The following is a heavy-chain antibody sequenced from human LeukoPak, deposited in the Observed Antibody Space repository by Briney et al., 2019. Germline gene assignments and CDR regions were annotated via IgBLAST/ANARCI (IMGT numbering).Heavy chain of an antibody. CDR3: ARIAAPGNRRLNF. CDR2: MNPNSGNT. CDR1: GYTFTTYD. J-gene: IGHJ4*02. D-gene: IGHD6-13*01. Sequence: ASVKVSCKASGYTFTTYDINWVRQAAGQGLEWMGWMNPNSGNTGNAQKFQGRVTMTRNTSISTAYMGLTSLTSEDTAVYFRARIAAPGNRRLNFWGQGTLVTVSS. V-gene: IGHV1-8*01.